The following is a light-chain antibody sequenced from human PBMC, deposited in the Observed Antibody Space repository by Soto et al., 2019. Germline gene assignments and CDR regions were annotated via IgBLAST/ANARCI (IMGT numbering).Light chain of an antibody. V-gene: IGLV1-40*01. Sequence: QSVLTRPPSVSGAPGQRVTISCTGSSSNIGAGYDVHWYQQLPGTAPKLLIYGNSNRPSGVPDRFSGSKSGTSASLAITGLQAKDEADYYCQSYDSSLSGYVFGTGTKVNVL. CDR3: QSYDSSLSGYV. CDR2: GNS. J-gene: IGLJ1*01. CDR1: SSNIGAGYD.